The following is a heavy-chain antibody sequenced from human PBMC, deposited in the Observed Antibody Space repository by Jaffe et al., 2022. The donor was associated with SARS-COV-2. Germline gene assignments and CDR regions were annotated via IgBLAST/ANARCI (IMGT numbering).Heavy chain of an antibody. Sequence: QVQLQQWGAGLLKPSETLSLTCAVYGGSFSGYYWSWIRQPPGKGLEWIGEINHSGSTNYNPSLKSRVTISVDTSKNQFSLKLSSVTAADTAVYYCARERAMKWVPVAKHYNWFDPWGQGTLVTVSS. J-gene: IGHJ5*02. D-gene: IGHD2-2*01. CDR1: GGSFSGYY. CDR2: INHSGST. V-gene: IGHV4-34*01. CDR3: ARERAMKWVPVAKHYNWFDP.